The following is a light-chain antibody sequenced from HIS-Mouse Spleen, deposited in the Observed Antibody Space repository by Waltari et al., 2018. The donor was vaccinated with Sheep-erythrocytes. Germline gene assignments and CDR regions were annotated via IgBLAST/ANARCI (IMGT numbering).Light chain of an antibody. V-gene: IGKV3-20*01. J-gene: IGKJ1*01. CDR2: GAS. Sequence: EIVFTHSPGTLSLSPGERATLPCRASQSVRSSYLAWYQQKPGQAPRLLIYGASSRATGIPDRFSGSGSGTDFTLTISRLEPEDFAVYYCQQYGSSPRTFGQGTKVEIK. CDR3: QQYGSSPRT. CDR1: QSVRSSY.